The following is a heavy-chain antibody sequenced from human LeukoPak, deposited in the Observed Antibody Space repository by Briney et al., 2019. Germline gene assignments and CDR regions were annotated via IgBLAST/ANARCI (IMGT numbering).Heavy chain of an antibody. J-gene: IGHJ5*02. V-gene: IGHV4-59*12. CDR3: ARRAKQWLVRGWFDP. D-gene: IGHD6-19*01. CDR1: GGSISSYY. Sequence: SETLSLTCTVSGGSISSYYWSWIRQPPGKGLEWIGYIYYSGSTNYNPSLKSRVTISVDTSKNQFSLKLSSVTAADTAVYYCARRAKQWLVRGWFDPWGQGTLVTVSS. CDR2: IYYSGST.